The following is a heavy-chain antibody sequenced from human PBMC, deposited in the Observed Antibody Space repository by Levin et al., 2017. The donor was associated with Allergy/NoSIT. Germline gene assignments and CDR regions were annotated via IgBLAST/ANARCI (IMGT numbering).Heavy chain of an antibody. J-gene: IGHJ6*02. CDR1: GFTVSTNY. V-gene: IGHV3-53*01. CDR3: ARDGWGDTTMPGSDYDCYAMDV. D-gene: IGHD5-18*01. Sequence: PGGSLRLSCAASGFTVSTNYMSWVRQAPGKGLEWVSVIFSGGSTYYADTVKGRFTISRDNSKNTLYLQMNSLRVEDTAAYYCARDGWGDTTMPGSDYDCYAMDVWGQGTTVTVSS. CDR2: IFSGGST.